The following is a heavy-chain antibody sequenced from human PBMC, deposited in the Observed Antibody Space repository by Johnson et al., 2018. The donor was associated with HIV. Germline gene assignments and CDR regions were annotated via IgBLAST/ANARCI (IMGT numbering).Heavy chain of an antibody. V-gene: IGHV3-13*01. J-gene: IGHJ3*02. D-gene: IGHD3-16*01. Sequence: WVSAIGTAGYTYYPGSVKGRFTISRDNAKNSLYLQMNSLRAEDTAVYYCAGIGDGDAFDIWGQGTMVTVSS. CDR2: IGTAGYT. CDR3: AGIGDGDAFDI.